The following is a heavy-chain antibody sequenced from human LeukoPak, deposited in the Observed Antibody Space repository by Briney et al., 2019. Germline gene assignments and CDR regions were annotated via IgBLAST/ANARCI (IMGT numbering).Heavy chain of an antibody. CDR3: ARRSSSSVDFDY. CDR2: ISSSSTI. D-gene: IGHD6-6*01. Sequence: GGSLRLSCAASGFTFSSYSMNWVRQAPGKGLEWVSYISSSSTIYYADSVKGRFTISRDNAKNSLYLQMNSLRAEDTAVYYCARRSSSSVDFDYWGQGTLVTVSS. CDR1: GFTFSSYS. V-gene: IGHV3-48*01. J-gene: IGHJ4*02.